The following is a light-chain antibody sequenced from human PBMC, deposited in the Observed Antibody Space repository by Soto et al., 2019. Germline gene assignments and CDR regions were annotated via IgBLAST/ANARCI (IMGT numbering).Light chain of an antibody. CDR3: HQYGSSPPYT. CDR2: GSS. J-gene: IGKJ2*01. CDR1: QGLSGKY. V-gene: IGKV3-20*01. Sequence: EIVLTQSPGTLSLSPGERVTLSCRASQGLSGKYLAWYQQKPGQSPRLLIYGSSDRATGIPDRFSGSGSGTDFTLTITRVEPEDFAVYYCHQYGSSPPYTFGQGTKLEIK.